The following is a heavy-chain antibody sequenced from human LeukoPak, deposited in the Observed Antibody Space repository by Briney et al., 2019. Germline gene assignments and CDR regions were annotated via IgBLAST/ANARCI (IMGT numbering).Heavy chain of an antibody. CDR2: INQDGSKE. J-gene: IGHJ5*02. Sequence: PGGSLRLSCTASGFIFSNYWMTWVRQAPGKGLEWVAQINQDGSKEYYIDSVKARFSISRDNARNSLSLQMNSLRAEDTAVYYCAREKDYCSGNNWFRPWGQGTLVHGS. D-gene: IGHD3-10*01. CDR1: GFIFSNYW. CDR3: AREKDYCSGNNWFRP. V-gene: IGHV3-7*01.